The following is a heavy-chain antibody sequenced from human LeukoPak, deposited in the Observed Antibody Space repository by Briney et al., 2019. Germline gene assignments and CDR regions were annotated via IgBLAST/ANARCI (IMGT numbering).Heavy chain of an antibody. CDR2: ISSSSSTI. D-gene: IGHD3-10*01. CDR1: GFTFSSYS. J-gene: IGHJ4*02. V-gene: IGHV3-48*04. Sequence: PGGSLRLSCAASGFTFSSYSMNWVRQAPGKGLEWVSYISSSSSTIYYADSVKGRFTISRDNAKNSLYLQMNSLRAEDTAVYYCARDPVPYYYGSGSYHLGYWGQGTLVTVSS. CDR3: ARDPVPYYYGSGSYHLGY.